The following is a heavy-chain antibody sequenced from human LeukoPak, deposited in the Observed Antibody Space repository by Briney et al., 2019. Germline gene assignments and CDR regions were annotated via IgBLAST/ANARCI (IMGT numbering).Heavy chain of an antibody. Sequence: PGGSLRLSCAASGFTVSSNYMSWVRQAPGQGLEWVSVIYSGGSTYYADSVKGRFTISRDNSKNTLYLQMNSLRAEDTAVYYCARDHYDFWSGYRIDYWGQGTLVTVSS. J-gene: IGHJ4*02. CDR3: ARDHYDFWSGYRIDY. V-gene: IGHV3-66*02. CDR2: IYSGGST. D-gene: IGHD3-3*01. CDR1: GFTVSSNY.